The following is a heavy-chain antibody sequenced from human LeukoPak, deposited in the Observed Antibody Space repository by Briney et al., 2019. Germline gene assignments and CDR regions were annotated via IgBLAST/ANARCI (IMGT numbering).Heavy chain of an antibody. V-gene: IGHV3-23*01. D-gene: IGHD2-21*01. Sequence: GGSLRLSCAASEFTLSSYAMSWVRQAPGKGLEWVSAISDSGNTYHADSVKGRFTISRDSSKNTLFLQMNRLRPEDAAVYYCAKAPVTTCRGAYCYPFDYWGQGALVTVSS. CDR2: ISDSGNT. CDR3: AKAPVTTCRGAYCYPFDY. J-gene: IGHJ4*02. CDR1: EFTLSSYA.